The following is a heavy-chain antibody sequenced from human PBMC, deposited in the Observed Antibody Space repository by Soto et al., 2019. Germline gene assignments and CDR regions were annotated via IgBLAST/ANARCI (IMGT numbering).Heavy chain of an antibody. J-gene: IGHJ6*02. V-gene: IGHV1-2*04. Sequence: ASVKVSCKASGYTFTGYYMHWVRQAPGQGLEWMGWINPNSGGTNYAQKFQGWVTMTRDTSISTAYMELSRLRSDDTAVYYCAREYSGYENYYYRMDVWGQGTTVTVSS. D-gene: IGHD5-12*01. CDR2: INPNSGGT. CDR3: AREYSGYENYYYRMDV. CDR1: GYTFTGYY.